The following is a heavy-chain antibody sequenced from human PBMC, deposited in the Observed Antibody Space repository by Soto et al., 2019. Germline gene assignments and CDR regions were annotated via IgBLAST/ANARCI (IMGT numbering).Heavy chain of an antibody. V-gene: IGHV4-59*12. J-gene: IGHJ4*02. CDR1: GGSISSYY. CDR2: IYYSGST. D-gene: IGHD3-16*02. CDR3: SKDLDGLQGLVDSSFCFDY. Sequence: SETLSLTCTVSGGSISSYYWSWIRQPPGKGLEWIGYIYYSGSTNYNPSLKSRVTISVDTSKNQFSLKLSSVTAADTAVYYCSKDLDGLQGLVDSSFCFDYWGQGTLVTVSS.